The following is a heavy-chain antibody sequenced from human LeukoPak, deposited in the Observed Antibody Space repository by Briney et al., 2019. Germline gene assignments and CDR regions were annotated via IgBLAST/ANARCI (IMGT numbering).Heavy chain of an antibody. D-gene: IGHD2-2*01. V-gene: IGHV1-18*01. J-gene: IGHJ5*02. Sequence: ASVKVSCKASGYTFTSYGISWVRQAPGQGLEWMGWISAYNGNTNYAQKLQGRVTMTTDTSTSTAYMELRSLRSDDTAVYYCARDRYCSSTCCYPKRRFDPWGQGTLVTVSS. CDR1: GYTFTSYG. CDR3: ARDRYCSSTCCYPKRRFDP. CDR2: ISAYNGNT.